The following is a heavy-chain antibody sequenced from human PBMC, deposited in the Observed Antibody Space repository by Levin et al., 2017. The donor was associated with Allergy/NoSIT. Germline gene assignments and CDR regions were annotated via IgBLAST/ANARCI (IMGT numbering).Heavy chain of an antibody. J-gene: IGHJ4*02. CDR2: ISYDGSNK. CDR1: GFTFSSYG. CDR3: AKVGFDYYDSSGYYSGDY. D-gene: IGHD3-22*01. V-gene: IGHV3-30*18. Sequence: GESLKISCAASGFTFSSYGMHWVRQAPGKGLEWVAVISYDGSNKYYADSVKGRFTISRDNSKNTLYLQMNSLRAEDTAVYYCAKVGFDYYDSSGYYSGDYWGQGTLVTVSS.